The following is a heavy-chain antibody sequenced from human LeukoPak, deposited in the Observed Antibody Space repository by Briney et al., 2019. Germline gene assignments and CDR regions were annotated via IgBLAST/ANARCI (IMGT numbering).Heavy chain of an antibody. D-gene: IGHD6-13*01. Sequence: ASVKVSCKASGYTFTSYDINWVRQAPGQGLEWMGWINTNTGNPTYAQGFTGRFVFSLDTSVSTAYLQISSLKAEDTAVYYCARSREYSSSWYPLWGFDPWGQGTLVTVSS. J-gene: IGHJ5*02. CDR1: GYTFTSYD. CDR3: ARSREYSSSWYPLWGFDP. CDR2: INTNTGNP. V-gene: IGHV7-4-1*02.